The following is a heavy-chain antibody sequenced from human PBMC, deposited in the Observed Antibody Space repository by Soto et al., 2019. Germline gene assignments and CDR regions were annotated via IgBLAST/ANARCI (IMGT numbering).Heavy chain of an antibody. CDR3: AKDPTYYYDSSGYYKNY. Sequence: HPGGSLRLSCAASGFTFSSYGMHWVRQAPGKGLEWVAVIYDGSNKYYADSVKGRFTISRDNSKNTLYLQMNSLRAEDTAVYYCAKDPTYYYDSSGYYKNYWGQGT. D-gene: IGHD3-22*01. CDR1: GFTFSSYG. J-gene: IGHJ4*02. V-gene: IGHV3-30*18. CDR2: IYDGSNK.